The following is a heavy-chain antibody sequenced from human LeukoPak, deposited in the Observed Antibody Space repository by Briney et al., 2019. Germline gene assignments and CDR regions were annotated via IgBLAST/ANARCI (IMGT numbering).Heavy chain of an antibody. Sequence: SETLSLTCTVSGGSISSSSYYWGWIRQPPGKGLEWIGNIYYSGSTKYNPSLKSRVTISVDTSKNQFSLNLSSVTAADTAVYYCAREDGYCSSTSCNNWFDPWGQGALVTVSS. CDR3: AREDGYCSSTSCNNWFDP. J-gene: IGHJ5*02. CDR1: GGSISSSSYY. CDR2: IYYSGST. V-gene: IGHV4-61*01. D-gene: IGHD2-2*03.